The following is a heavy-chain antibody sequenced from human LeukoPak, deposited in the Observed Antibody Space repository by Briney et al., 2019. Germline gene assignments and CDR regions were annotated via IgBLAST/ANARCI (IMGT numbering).Heavy chain of an antibody. D-gene: IGHD3-3*01. Sequence: SETLSLTCTVSGDSFGSGRYYWSWIRQPAGKGLEYIGRIYTSGITSYNASFKSRVTISVDTSKNQFSLKLSSVTAADTAVYYCARHIYDFWSGYEDYWGQGTLVTVSS. CDR2: IYTSGIT. V-gene: IGHV4-61*02. J-gene: IGHJ4*02. CDR3: ARHIYDFWSGYEDY. CDR1: GDSFGSGRYY.